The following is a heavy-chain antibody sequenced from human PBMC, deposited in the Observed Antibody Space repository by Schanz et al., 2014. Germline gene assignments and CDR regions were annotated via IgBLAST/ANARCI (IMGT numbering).Heavy chain of an antibody. Sequence: QVQLVQSGAEVRKPGSSVRVSCKASGGSLKDLTISWVRQAPGQGLEWMGRIRPLVAEGHYAEKFKGRVTITADISTSTAYMELISLTSEDTAVYYCARDPQYYYGSGRGYWGQGTLVTVST. V-gene: IGHV1-69*08. CDR1: GGSLKDLT. D-gene: IGHD3-10*01. CDR2: IRPLVAEG. J-gene: IGHJ4*02. CDR3: ARDPQYYYGSGRGY.